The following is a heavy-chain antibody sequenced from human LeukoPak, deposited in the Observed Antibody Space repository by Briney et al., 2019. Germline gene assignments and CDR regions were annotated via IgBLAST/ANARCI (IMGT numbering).Heavy chain of an antibody. J-gene: IGHJ4*02. V-gene: IGHV3-33*01. D-gene: IGHD6-13*01. CDR2: IWYNASNK. Sequence: PGGSLRLSCAASGFTSISSGMHWVRQAPGKGLEWVADIWYNASNKYYADSVKGRFTISRDNSKNTLYLQMNSLRDDDTAVYYCVRGVGVSRFNYLDSWGQGTLVIVSS. CDR1: GFTSISSG. CDR3: VRGVGVSRFNYLDS.